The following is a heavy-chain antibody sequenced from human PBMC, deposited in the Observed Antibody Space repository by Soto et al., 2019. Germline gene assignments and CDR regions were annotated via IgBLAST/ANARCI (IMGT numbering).Heavy chain of an antibody. CDR2: IYSSRST. J-gene: IGHJ6*02. D-gene: IGHD3-10*01. Sequence: QVQLQESGPGLMRPSETLSLTCTVSGGSISNSYWSWIRLSPGKGLEWIGYIYSSRSTNYNPSLARRVTMSVDPSRSRFSLHLTSLFAADTAVYFCAGPSPTFLYGSGPWGVWGQGTTVTVSS. CDR1: GGSISNSY. V-gene: IGHV4-59*08. CDR3: AGPSPTFLYGSGPWGV.